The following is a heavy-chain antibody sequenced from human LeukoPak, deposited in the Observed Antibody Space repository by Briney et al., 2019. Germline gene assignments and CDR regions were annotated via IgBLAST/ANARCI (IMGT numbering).Heavy chain of an antibody. J-gene: IGHJ4*02. V-gene: IGHV1-8*01. CDR3: ATAAAAGGYYFDY. CDR1: GYTFTSYD. D-gene: IGHD6-13*01. Sequence: ASVKVSCKASGYTFTSYDINWVRQATGQGLEWMGWMNPNSGNTGYAQKFQGRVTMTRNTSISTAYMELSSLRSEDTDVYYCATAAAAGGYYFDYWGQGTLVTVSS. CDR2: MNPNSGNT.